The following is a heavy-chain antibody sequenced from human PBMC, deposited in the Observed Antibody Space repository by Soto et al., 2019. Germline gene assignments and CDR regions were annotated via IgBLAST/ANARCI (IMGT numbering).Heavy chain of an antibody. CDR2: ISGSGGST. Sequence: EVQLLESGGGLVQPGGSLRLSCAASGFTFSSYAMSWVRQAPGKGLEWVSAISGSGGSTYYADSVKGRFTISRDNSKNTLYLQMNSLRAEDTAVYYCAKDRWYSSSGDYYGMDVWGQGTTVTVSS. V-gene: IGHV3-23*01. CDR1: GFTFSSYA. D-gene: IGHD6-13*01. J-gene: IGHJ6*02. CDR3: AKDRWYSSSGDYYGMDV.